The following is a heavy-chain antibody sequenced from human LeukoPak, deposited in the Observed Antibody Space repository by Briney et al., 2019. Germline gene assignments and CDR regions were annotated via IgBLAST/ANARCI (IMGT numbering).Heavy chain of an antibody. D-gene: IGHD3-22*01. CDR3: ARSSESYDSSGYYSYYFDY. Sequence: PSETLSLTCTVSGYSISIGYYWGWIRQPPGKGLEWIGSIYHSGSTYYSPSLRRRVTISLDTSRNQFSLKLSSVTAADTAVYHCARSSESYDSSGYYSYYFDYWGQGTLVTVSS. J-gene: IGHJ4*02. CDR1: GYSISIGYY. CDR2: IYHSGST. V-gene: IGHV4-38-2*02.